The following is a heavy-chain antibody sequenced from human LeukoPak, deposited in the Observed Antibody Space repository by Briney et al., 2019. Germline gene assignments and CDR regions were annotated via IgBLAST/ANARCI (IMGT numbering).Heavy chain of an antibody. CDR1: GGSISSYY. D-gene: IGHD2-15*01. CDR2: IYTSGST. Sequence: PSETLSLTCTVSGGSISSYYASCIRQPARKGREWIGRIYTSGSTNYIPSFKSRVSMSVDTSKNQFSLKLSSVTAADTAVYYCASHDSPNWYFDLWGRGTLVTVSS. J-gene: IGHJ2*01. V-gene: IGHV4-4*07. CDR3: ASHDSPNWYFDL.